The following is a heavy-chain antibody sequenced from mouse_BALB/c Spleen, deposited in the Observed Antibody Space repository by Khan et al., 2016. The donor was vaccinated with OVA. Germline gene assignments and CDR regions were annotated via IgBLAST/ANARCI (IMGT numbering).Heavy chain of an antibody. CDR3: ARGAITSHSMDY. Sequence: QVQLKQSGAELVRPGASVRLSCKTSGYIFTSYWIHWVKQRSAQGLEWIARIYPGTGSTYYNEIFKGKATLTADKSSNTAYMQLSSLKYEDSTVYFCARGAITSHSMDYWGQGTSVTVSS. V-gene: IGHV1-76*01. D-gene: IGHD1-1*01. CDR1: GYIFTSYW. J-gene: IGHJ4*01. CDR2: IYPGTGST.